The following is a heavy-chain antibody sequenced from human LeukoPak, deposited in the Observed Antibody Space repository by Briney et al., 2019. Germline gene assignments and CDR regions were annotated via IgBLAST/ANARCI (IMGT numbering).Heavy chain of an antibody. CDR1: GYTFSNYW. V-gene: IGHV5-51*01. CDR3: ARQITDQSSGYDSIDY. CDR2: IYPGDSDT. D-gene: IGHD5-12*01. Sequence: GESLKISCKVSGYTFSNYWIGWVRQMPGKGLEWMGIIYPGDSDTRYSPSFEGQVTISADKSVTTAYLQWSSLKASDTAMYYCARQITDQSSGYDSIDYWGQGTLVTVSS. J-gene: IGHJ4*02.